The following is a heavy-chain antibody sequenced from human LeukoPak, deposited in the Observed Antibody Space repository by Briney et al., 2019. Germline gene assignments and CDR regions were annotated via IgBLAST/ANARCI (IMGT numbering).Heavy chain of an antibody. CDR2: IIPIFGTA. CDR3: ARAVPAAMERYAFDI. V-gene: IGHV1-69*13. D-gene: IGHD2-2*01. J-gene: IGHJ3*02. CDR1: GYTFTDYD. Sequence: GASVRVSCKSSGYTFTDYDINWVRQAPGQGLEWMGGIIPIFGTANYAQKFQGRVTITADESTSTAYMELSSLRSEDTAVYYCARAVPAAMERYAFDIWGQGTMVTVSS.